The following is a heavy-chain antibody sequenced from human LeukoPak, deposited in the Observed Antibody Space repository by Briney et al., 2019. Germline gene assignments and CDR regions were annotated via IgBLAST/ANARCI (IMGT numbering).Heavy chain of an antibody. Sequence: GGSLRLSCVASGFTFSSYAMTWVRQAPGKGLEWVSAISGSGGSTYYADSVKGRFTISRDNAKNSLYLQMNSPRAEDTAVYYCARDSMVRGVKEYYFDYWGQGTLVTVSS. J-gene: IGHJ4*02. CDR3: ARDSMVRGVKEYYFDY. CDR1: GFTFSSYA. CDR2: ISGSGGST. D-gene: IGHD3-10*01. V-gene: IGHV3-23*01.